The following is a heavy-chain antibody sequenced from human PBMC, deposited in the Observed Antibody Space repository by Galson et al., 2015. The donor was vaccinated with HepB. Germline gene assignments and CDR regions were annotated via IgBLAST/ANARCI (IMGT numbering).Heavy chain of an antibody. V-gene: IGHV3-23*01. D-gene: IGHD6-25*01. CDR2: SSENGRST. Sequence: SLRLSCAAPGFNLKNYVMNWVRQAPGKGLEWVALSSENGRSTFYSDSVKGRFIISRDISKNTVYLHMNSLRAEDTARYHCAKVLPQNGWAAVDHWGQGTLVTVSS. CDR3: AKVLPQNGWAAVDH. J-gene: IGHJ4*02. CDR1: GFNLKNYV.